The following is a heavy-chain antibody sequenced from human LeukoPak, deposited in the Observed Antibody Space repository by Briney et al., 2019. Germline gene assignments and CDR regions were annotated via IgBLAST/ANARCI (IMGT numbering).Heavy chain of an antibody. D-gene: IGHD2-21*02. CDR2: MHPGNGNT. J-gene: IGHJ4*02. V-gene: IGHV1-2*02. CDR1: GYRFISNY. CDR3: AREGSYCVGGDCYSFDF. Sequence: GASVKDSCKASGYRFISNYIQWVRQAPGLGPEWMGWMHPGNGNTRYAEKFQGRVTMTRDTSINTAYMDLSSLRSDDTAVYYCAREGSYCVGGDCYSFDFWGQGTLITVSS.